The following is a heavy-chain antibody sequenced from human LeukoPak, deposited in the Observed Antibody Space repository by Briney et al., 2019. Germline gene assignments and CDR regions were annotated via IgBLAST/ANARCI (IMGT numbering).Heavy chain of an antibody. CDR1: GFTFSSYA. Sequence: GGSLRLSCAASGFTFSSYAMKWVRQAPGKGLEWVSAISGSTTSTNYADSVKGRFTISRDNSKNTLYLQMNSLRAGDTAVYYCAKSSYYDSSGFYREYYFDYWGQGTLVPVSS. D-gene: IGHD3-22*01. CDR3: AKSSYYDSSGFYREYYFDY. J-gene: IGHJ4*02. V-gene: IGHV3-23*01. CDR2: ISGSTTST.